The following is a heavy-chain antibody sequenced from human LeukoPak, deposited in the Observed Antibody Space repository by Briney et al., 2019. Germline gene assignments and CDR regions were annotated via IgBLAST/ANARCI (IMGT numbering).Heavy chain of an antibody. CDR2: IGGSDGST. J-gene: IGHJ4*02. CDR1: GFTFSTHA. D-gene: IGHD3-22*01. V-gene: IGHV3-23*01. Sequence: GGSLRLSCVASGFTFSTHAMSWVRLAPGKGLEWVSAIGGSDGSTYYADSVKGRFTISRDNSKDTLYLQMNSLRAEDTAVYYCAKRDSSGSYPYYFDYWGQGTLVTVSS. CDR3: AKRDSSGSYPYYFDY.